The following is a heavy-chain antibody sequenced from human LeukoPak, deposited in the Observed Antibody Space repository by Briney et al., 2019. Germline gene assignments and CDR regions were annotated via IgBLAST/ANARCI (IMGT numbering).Heavy chain of an antibody. D-gene: IGHD3-22*01. Sequence: SETLSLTCTVSGYSISSGYYWGWIRQPPGKGLEWIGSIYHSGSTYYNPSLKSRVTISVDTSKNQFSLKLSSVTAADTAVYYCARHGRYSSGYSGYWGQGALVTVSS. J-gene: IGHJ4*02. CDR3: ARHGRYSSGYSGY. CDR1: GYSISSGYY. V-gene: IGHV4-38-2*02. CDR2: IYHSGST.